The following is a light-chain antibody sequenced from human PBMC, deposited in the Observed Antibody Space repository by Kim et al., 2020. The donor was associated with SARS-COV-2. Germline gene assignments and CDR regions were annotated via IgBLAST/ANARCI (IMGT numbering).Light chain of an antibody. V-gene: IGKV3-20*01. J-gene: IGKJ2*02. Sequence: EIVLTQSPGTLPSSPGERVSLSCRASQNVDNNYLAWYQQKPGQAPRLLIYGASSRATGVPDRFSGRASGTEFTLTISRLEPEDFAIYYCHQYGSSPCNFGQGTKVDIK. CDR1: QNVDNNY. CDR3: HQYGSSPCN. CDR2: GAS.